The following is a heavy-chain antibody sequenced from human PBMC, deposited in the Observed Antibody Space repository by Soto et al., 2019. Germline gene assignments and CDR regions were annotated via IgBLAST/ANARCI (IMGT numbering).Heavy chain of an antibody. D-gene: IGHD3-3*01. V-gene: IGHV4-30-4*01. J-gene: IGHJ6*02. CDR2: IYYSGST. CDR1: GGSISSGDYY. Sequence: SETLSLTCTVSGGSISSGDYYWSWIRQPPGKGLEWIGYIYYSGSTYYNPSLKSRVTISVDTSKNQFSLKLSSVTAADTAVYYCARHNGYYDFWSGYYIGYGMDVWGQGTTVTVSS. CDR3: ARHNGYYDFWSGYYIGYGMDV.